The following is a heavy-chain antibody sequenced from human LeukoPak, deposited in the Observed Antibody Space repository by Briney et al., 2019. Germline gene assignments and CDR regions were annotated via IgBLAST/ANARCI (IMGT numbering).Heavy chain of an antibody. D-gene: IGHD1-26*01. CDR3: ARAPSEKGAKGLYFDY. J-gene: IGHJ4*02. V-gene: IGHV3-11*04. CDR2: ISSSGSTI. Sequence: GGSLRLSCAASGFTFSDYYMSWIRQAPGKGLEWVSYISSSGSTIYYADSVEGRFTISRDNAKNSLYLQMNGLRAEDTAVYYCARAPSEKGAKGLYFDYWGQGTLVTVSS. CDR1: GFTFSDYY.